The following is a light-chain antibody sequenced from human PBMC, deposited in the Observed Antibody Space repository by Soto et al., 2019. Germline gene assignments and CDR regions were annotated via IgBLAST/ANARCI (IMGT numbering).Light chain of an antibody. CDR2: EVS. Sequence: QSALTQPASVSGSPGQSITISCTGTSSDAGGYNYVSWYQQHPGKAPKLMIYEVSNRPSGVSNRFSGSKSGNTASLTISGLQAEDEADYYCSSYTSSSTLGFGGGTKVTVL. CDR1: SSDAGGYNY. CDR3: SSYTSSSTLG. V-gene: IGLV2-14*01. J-gene: IGLJ3*02.